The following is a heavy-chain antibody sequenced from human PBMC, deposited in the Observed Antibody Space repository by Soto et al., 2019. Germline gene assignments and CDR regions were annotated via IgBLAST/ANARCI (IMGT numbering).Heavy chain of an antibody. J-gene: IGHJ4*02. D-gene: IGHD6-19*01. CDR2: IIPIFGTA. CDR3: ATDLPNDKGLAVDGTFDY. V-gene: IGHV1-69*06. Sequence: QVQLVQSGAEVKKPGSSVKVSCKASGGTFSSYAISWVRQAPGQGLEWMGGIIPIFGTANYAQKFQGRVTLTADKSTSTAYMELSSLTSEDTALYYCATDLPNDKGLAVDGTFDYWCQGTLVTVSS. CDR1: GGTFSSYA.